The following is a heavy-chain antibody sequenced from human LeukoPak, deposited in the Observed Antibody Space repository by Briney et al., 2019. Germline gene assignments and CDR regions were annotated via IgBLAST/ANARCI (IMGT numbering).Heavy chain of an antibody. CDR3: ASGAYSYYYMDV. V-gene: IGHV4-59*01. Sequence: SETLSLTCTVSGGSISSYYWSWIRQPPGKGLEWIGYMYYSGSTNYNPSLMSRVTISVDTSKNQFSLKLSSVTAADTAVYYCASGAYSYYYMDVWGKGTTVTISS. CDR1: GGSISSYY. J-gene: IGHJ6*03. CDR2: MYYSGST. D-gene: IGHD4-11*01.